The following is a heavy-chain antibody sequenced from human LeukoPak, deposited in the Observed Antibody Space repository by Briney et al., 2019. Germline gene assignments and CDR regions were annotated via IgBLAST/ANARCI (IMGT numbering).Heavy chain of an antibody. Sequence: GGSLRLSCAASGFTFDDYAMHWVRQAPGKGLEWFSGISWNSGSIGYADSVKGRFTISRDNAKNSLYLQMNSLRAEDTAIYYCAKDLNSGGYYIDYYYGMDVWGQGTTVTVSS. CDR2: ISWNSGSI. J-gene: IGHJ6*02. V-gene: IGHV3-9*01. D-gene: IGHD1-26*01. CDR3: AKDLNSGGYYIDYYYGMDV. CDR1: GFTFDDYA.